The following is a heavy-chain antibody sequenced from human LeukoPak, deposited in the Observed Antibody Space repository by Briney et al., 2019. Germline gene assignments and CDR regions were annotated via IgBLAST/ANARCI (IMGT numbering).Heavy chain of an antibody. J-gene: IGHJ3*02. V-gene: IGHV4-30-4*01. CDR3: ATYGDYVSDSFNI. CDR2: IYYGGNT. Sequence: PSETLSLTCTVSGGSISSGDYYWSWIRQPPGKGLEWIGYIYYGGNTYYNPSLKSRLTIPVDTSKNQFSLKLSSVTAADTAVYYCATYGDYVSDSFNIWGQGAMVTVSS. D-gene: IGHD4-17*01. CDR1: GGSISSGDYY.